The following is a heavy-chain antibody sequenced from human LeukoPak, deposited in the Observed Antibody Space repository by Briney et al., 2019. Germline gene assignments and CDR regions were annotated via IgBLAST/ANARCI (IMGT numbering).Heavy chain of an antibody. CDR2: IYTSGST. Sequence: TSETLSLTCTVSGGSISSYYWSWTRQPAGKGLEWIGRIYTSGSTNYNPSLKSRVTMSVDTSKNQFSLKLSSVTAADTAVYYCARGYYDFWSGLPDWFDPWGQGTLVTVSS. CDR1: GGSISSYY. CDR3: ARGYYDFWSGLPDWFDP. V-gene: IGHV4-4*07. D-gene: IGHD3-3*01. J-gene: IGHJ5*02.